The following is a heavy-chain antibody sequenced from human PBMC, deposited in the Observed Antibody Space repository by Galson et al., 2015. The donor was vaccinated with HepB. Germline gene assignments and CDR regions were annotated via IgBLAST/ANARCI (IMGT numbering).Heavy chain of an antibody. CDR1: GHTFTNYY. J-gene: IGHJ4*02. CDR2: INPSGGST. Sequence: SVKVSCKASGHTFTNYYMHWVRQAPGQGLEWMGVINPSGGSTSYPQKFQDRVTMTRDTSTSTVYMELSSLRSEDTAVYYCARVNAAGPFDYWGQRTLVTVSS. V-gene: IGHV1-46*01. CDR3: ARVNAAGPFDY. D-gene: IGHD6-13*01.